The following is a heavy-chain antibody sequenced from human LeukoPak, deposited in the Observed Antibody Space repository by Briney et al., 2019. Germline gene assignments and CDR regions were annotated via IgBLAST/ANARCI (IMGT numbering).Heavy chain of an antibody. V-gene: IGHV1-2*02. Sequence: ASVKVSCKASGYTFTGYYMHWVRRAPGQGREWMGWINPNSGGTNYAQKFQGRVTMTRDTSISTAYMELSRLRSDDTAVYYCARGPTSGGNSTYWGQGTLVTVSS. CDR2: INPNSGGT. CDR3: ARGPTSGGNSTY. J-gene: IGHJ4*02. CDR1: GYTFTGYY. D-gene: IGHD4-23*01.